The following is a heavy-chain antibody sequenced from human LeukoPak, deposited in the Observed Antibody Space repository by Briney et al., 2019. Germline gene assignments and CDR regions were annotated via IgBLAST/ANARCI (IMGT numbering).Heavy chain of an antibody. CDR1: GFTFSDYY. Sequence: TGGSLRLSCAGSGFTFSDYYMTWIRQAPGKGLEWLSYISSSGSSTYYADSVKGRFTISRDNAKSSLYLQMNSLRAEDTAVYYCARDLQLYEHGRGSYRPFDYWGQGTLVTVSS. CDR3: ARDLQLYEHGRGSYRPFDY. J-gene: IGHJ4*02. D-gene: IGHD3-16*02. CDR2: ISSSGSST. V-gene: IGHV3-11*01.